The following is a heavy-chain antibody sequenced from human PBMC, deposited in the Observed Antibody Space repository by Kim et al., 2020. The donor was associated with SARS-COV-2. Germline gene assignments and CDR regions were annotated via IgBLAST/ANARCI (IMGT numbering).Heavy chain of an antibody. Sequence: DSVRGRFTSSRDNAKNSLYLQMNSLRAEDMAVYYCASGDYDILTGNSPFDYWGQGTLVTVSS. J-gene: IGHJ4*02. CDR3: ASGDYDILTGNSPFDY. V-gene: IGHV3-11*06. D-gene: IGHD3-9*01.